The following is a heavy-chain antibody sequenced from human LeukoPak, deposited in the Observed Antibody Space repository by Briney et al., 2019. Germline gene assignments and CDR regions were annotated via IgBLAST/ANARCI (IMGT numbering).Heavy chain of an antibody. V-gene: IGHV1-69*13. J-gene: IGHJ4*02. CDR3: ARGGVCSGGSCYSIVKYYFDY. Sequence: SVKVSCKASGGTFSSYAISWVRQAPGQGLEWMGGIIPIFGTASYAQKFQGRVTITADESTSTAYMELSSLRSEDTAVYYCARGGVCSGGSCYSIVKYYFDYWGQGTLVTVSS. CDR2: IIPIFGTA. D-gene: IGHD2-15*01. CDR1: GGTFSSYA.